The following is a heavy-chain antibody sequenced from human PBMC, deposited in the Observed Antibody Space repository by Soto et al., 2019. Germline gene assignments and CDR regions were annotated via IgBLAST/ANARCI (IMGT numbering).Heavy chain of an antibody. CDR3: AIRASYYDSSGYFDY. CDR2: ISSSGSTI. CDR1: GFTFSDYY. J-gene: IGHJ4*02. D-gene: IGHD3-22*01. Sequence: GVSLRLSCAACGFTFSDYYMSWIRQAPGKGLEWVSYISSSGSTIYYADSVKGRFTISRDNAKNTLYLQMNSLRAEDTAVYYCAIRASYYDSSGYFDYWGQGTLVTVSS. V-gene: IGHV3-11*04.